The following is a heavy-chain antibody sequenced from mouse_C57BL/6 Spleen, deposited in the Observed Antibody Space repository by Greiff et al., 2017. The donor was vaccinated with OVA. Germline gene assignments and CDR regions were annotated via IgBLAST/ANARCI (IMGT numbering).Heavy chain of an antibody. D-gene: IGHD3-1*01. CDR3: GSAGYGGAMDY. CDR2: INPNNGGT. J-gene: IGHJ4*01. CDR1: GFTFTDYY. V-gene: IGHV1-26*01. Sequence: EVQLQQSGPELVKPGASVKISCKASGFTFTDYYMNWVKQSHGKSLEWVGAINPNNGGTSYNQKFKGKATLTVDKSCRTAYMELRRLTYEAAADYYGGSAGYGGAMDYWGQGTSVTVSS.